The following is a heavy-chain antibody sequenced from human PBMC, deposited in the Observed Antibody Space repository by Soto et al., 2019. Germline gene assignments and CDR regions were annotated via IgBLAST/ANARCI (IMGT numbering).Heavy chain of an antibody. CDR3: AKDVGRVVIAAFDI. CDR2: ISYDGSNK. Sequence: GSLRLSCAASGFTFSSYGMHWVRQAPGKGLEWVAVISYDGSNKYYADSVKGRFTISRDNSKNTLYLQMNSLRAEDTAVYYCAKDVGRVVIAAFDIWGQGTMVTVSS. CDR1: GFTFSSYG. V-gene: IGHV3-30*18. D-gene: IGHD2-21*01. J-gene: IGHJ3*02.